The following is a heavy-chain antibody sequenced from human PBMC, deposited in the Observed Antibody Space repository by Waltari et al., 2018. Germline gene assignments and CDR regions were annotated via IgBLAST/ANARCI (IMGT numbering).Heavy chain of an antibody. D-gene: IGHD3-3*01. Sequence: EVQLVESGGGLVQPGGSLRLSCAASGFTFSRHGMNWVRQAPGKGLGCISYIRNSGRIIYYSDSVKGRLTISRDNAQNSLYLQMNSLRVEDTAVYYCARDVDFGDYYGMDVWGQGTTVTVSS. CDR3: ARDVDFGDYYGMDV. CDR1: GFTFSRHG. CDR2: IRNSGRII. J-gene: IGHJ6*02. V-gene: IGHV3-48*01.